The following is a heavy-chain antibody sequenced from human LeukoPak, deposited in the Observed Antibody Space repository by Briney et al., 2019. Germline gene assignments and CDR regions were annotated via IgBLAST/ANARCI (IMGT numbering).Heavy chain of an antibody. CDR2: IYYSGST. CDR1: GGSVSSGSYY. J-gene: IGHJ6*04. V-gene: IGHV4-61*01. D-gene: IGHD3-9*01. Sequence: SETLSLTRTVSGGSVSSGSYYWSWIRQPPGKGLEWIGYIYYSGSTNYNPSLKSRVTISVDTSKNQFSLKLSSVTAADTAVYYCASAPYYDILTGYYIRYGMDVWGKGTTVTVSS. CDR3: ASAPYYDILTGYYIRYGMDV.